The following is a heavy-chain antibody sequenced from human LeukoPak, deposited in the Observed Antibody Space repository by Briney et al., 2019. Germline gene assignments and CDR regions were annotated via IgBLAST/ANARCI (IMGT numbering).Heavy chain of an antibody. CDR2: ISSSSSYI. V-gene: IGHV3-21*06. CDR3: AKLGCSSTRCYINY. Sequence: KSGGSLRLSCAASGFTFSTYSMNWVRQAPGKGLEWVSSISSSSSYIYYADSVKGRFTISRDNSKNTLYLQMNSLRAEDTAVYYCAKLGCSSTRCYINYWGQGTLVTVSS. J-gene: IGHJ4*02. CDR1: GFTFSTYS. D-gene: IGHD2-2*01.